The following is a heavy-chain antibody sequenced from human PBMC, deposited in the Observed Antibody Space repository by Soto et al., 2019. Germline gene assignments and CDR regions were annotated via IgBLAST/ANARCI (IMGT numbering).Heavy chain of an antibody. J-gene: IGHJ4*02. D-gene: IGHD2-2*01. CDR1: GGSISSYY. CDR2: IYYSGST. V-gene: IGHV4-59*08. CDR3: ARLIVPAASSLTTATSGFDY. Sequence: SETLSLTCTVSGGSISSYYWSWIRQPPGKGLEWIGYIYYSGSTNYNPSLKSRVTISVDTSKNQFSLKLSSVTAADTAVYYCARLIVPAASSLTTATSGFDYWGQGALVTVSS.